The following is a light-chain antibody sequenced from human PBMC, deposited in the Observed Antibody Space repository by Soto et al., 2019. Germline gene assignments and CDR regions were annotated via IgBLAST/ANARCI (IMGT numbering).Light chain of an antibody. Sequence: EIVLTQSPGTLSLSPGERATLSCRASQSVNSAFVAWFQQKPGQAPRLLIYGTSSRATGIPDRFSGSGSGTDFTLTINRPEPEDFAMYFCQQYGSSPWTFGQGTKVDIK. CDR3: QQYGSSPWT. J-gene: IGKJ1*01. CDR2: GTS. CDR1: QSVNSAF. V-gene: IGKV3-20*01.